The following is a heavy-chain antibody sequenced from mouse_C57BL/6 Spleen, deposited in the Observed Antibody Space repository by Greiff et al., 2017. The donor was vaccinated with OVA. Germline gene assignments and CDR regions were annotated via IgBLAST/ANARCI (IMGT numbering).Heavy chain of an antibody. V-gene: IGHV1-82*01. CDR1: GYAFSSSW. CDR2: IYPGDGDT. Sequence: QVQLQQSGPELVKPGASVKISCKASGYAFSSSWMNWVKQRPGKGLEWIGRIYPGDGDTNYNGKFKGKATLTADKSSSTAYMQLSSLTSEDSAVYFCARYYYDYDKAYFDYWGQGTTLTVSS. CDR3: ARYYYDYDKAYFDY. D-gene: IGHD2-4*01. J-gene: IGHJ2*01.